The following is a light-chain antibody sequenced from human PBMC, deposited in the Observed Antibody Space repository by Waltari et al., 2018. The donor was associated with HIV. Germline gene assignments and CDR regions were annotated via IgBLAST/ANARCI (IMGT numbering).Light chain of an antibody. CDR3: QQYYSTPT. Sequence: DIVMTQSPDSLVVSLGERATINCKSSQSFLYSSNNKNYLAWYQQKPGQPPKLLIYWASTRESGVPDRFSGSGSGTDFTLTISSLQAEDVAVYYCQQYYSTPTFGQGTKVEIK. J-gene: IGKJ1*01. CDR1: QSFLYSSNNKNY. CDR2: WAS. V-gene: IGKV4-1*01.